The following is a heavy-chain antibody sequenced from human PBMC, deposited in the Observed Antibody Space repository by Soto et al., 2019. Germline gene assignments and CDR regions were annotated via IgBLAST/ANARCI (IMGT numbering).Heavy chain of an antibody. Sequence: ASVKVSCKASGYTFTTYFMHWVRQAPGQGFEWMGRINPTGGDTVYAQKFQGRVTVTRDTSTSTVNIELGSLTSKDTAVYYCARGSYASNVFIMDVWGQGTTVTVSS. CDR2: INPTGGDT. CDR1: GYTFTTYF. J-gene: IGHJ6*02. CDR3: ARGSYASNVFIMDV. V-gene: IGHV1-46*01. D-gene: IGHD2-2*01.